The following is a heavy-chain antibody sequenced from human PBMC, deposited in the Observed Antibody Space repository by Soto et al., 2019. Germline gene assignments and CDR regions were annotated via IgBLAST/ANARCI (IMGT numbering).Heavy chain of an antibody. D-gene: IGHD2-8*02. CDR2: ISRDGGTK. CDR1: GFTVSTYG. V-gene: IGHV3-30*03. Sequence: QVQLVESGGGVVQPGRSLRLSCAVSGFTVSTYGMHWVRQAPGKGLEWVAVISRDGGTKYYADSVKGRFTISRDNSRNTLILEMNSLRSDDMAVYYCTGEVASGYWGQGTLVTVS. CDR3: TGEVASGY. J-gene: IGHJ4*02.